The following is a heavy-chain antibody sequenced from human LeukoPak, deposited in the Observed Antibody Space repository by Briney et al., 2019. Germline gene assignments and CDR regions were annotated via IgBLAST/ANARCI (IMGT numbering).Heavy chain of an antibody. V-gene: IGHV3-7*04. Sequence: PGGSLRLSCAVSGFTFSNYAMHWVRQAPGKGLEWVANIKQDGSKKSYVDSVKGRFTISRGNAKNSLYLQMNSLRAEDTAIYYCTRVGYIDEGIDYWGQGTLVTVSS. CDR1: GFTFSNYA. J-gene: IGHJ4*02. CDR2: IKQDGSKK. CDR3: TRVGYIDEGIDY. D-gene: IGHD5-24*01.